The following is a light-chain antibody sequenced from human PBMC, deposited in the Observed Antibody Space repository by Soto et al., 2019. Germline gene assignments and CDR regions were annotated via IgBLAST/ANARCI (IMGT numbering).Light chain of an antibody. CDR1: QSVTSNY. J-gene: IGKJ2*01. V-gene: IGKV3-11*01. CDR3: QQRSNWPPS. Sequence: PGERATLSCRASQSVTSNYLAWYQQKPGQAPRLLIYDASNSATGIPARFSGSGSGTDFTLTISRLEPEDFAVYYCQQRSNWPPSFGQGTKLEIK. CDR2: DAS.